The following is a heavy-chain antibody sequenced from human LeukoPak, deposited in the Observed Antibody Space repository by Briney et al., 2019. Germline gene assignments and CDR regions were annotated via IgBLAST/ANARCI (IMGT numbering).Heavy chain of an antibody. Sequence: SETLSLTCTVSGGSISSYYWSWIRQPVGKGLEWIGRIYTSGSTNYNPSLKSRVTMSVDTSKNQFSLKLSSVTAADTAVYYCARDYYDSSGYQSGFDYWGQGTLVTVSS. J-gene: IGHJ4*02. CDR1: GGSISSYY. V-gene: IGHV4-4*07. CDR2: IYTSGST. D-gene: IGHD3-22*01. CDR3: ARDYYDSSGYQSGFDY.